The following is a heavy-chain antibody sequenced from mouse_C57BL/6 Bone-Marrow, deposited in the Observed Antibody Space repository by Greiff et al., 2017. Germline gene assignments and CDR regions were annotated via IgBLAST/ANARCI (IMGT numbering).Heavy chain of an antibody. CDR3: ARGGFLPYFDY. J-gene: IGHJ2*01. CDR1: GYTFTDYY. CDR2: IYPGSGNT. V-gene: IGHV1-76*01. Sequence: VKLVESGAELVRPGASVKLSCKASGYTFTDYYINWVKQRPGQGLEWIARIYPGSGNTYYNEKFKGKATLTAEKSSSTAYMQLSSLTSEDSAVYFCARGGFLPYFDYWGQGTTLTVSS.